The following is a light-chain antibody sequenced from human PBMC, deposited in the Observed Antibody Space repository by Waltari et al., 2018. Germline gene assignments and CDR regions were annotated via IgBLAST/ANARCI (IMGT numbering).Light chain of an antibody. J-gene: IGLJ2*01. CDR1: RSDIGGYDY. CDR3: DSYASENILL. V-gene: IGLV2-14*01. Sequence: QSALSQPASVSGSPGQSITISCSGSRSDIGGYDYVSWYQQNQGKAPKLLIYDVNKRPSGVSDRFSGSKLGFTSALTISGLQAEDEADYYCDSYASENILLFGGGTKVTVL. CDR2: DVN.